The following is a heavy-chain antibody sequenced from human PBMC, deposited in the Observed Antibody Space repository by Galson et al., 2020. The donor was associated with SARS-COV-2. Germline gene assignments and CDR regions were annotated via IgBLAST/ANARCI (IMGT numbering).Heavy chain of an antibody. CDR1: GFTFSTYV. J-gene: IGHJ4*02. CDR2: IRSGSSET. D-gene: IGHD3-10*01. Sequence: GESLKISCAASGFTFSTYVMNWVRQAPGKGLEWVSAIRSGSSETLYADSVKGRFTISRDDAKNSLYLHMNSLRAEDTAVYYCATEFLRGTGYWGQGTLVIVSS. CDR3: ATEFLRGTGY. V-gene: IGHV3-21*01.